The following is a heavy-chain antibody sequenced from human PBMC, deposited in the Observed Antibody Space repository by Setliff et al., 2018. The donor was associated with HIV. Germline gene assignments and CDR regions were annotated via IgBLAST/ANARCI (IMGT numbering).Heavy chain of an antibody. J-gene: IGHJ4*02. CDR3: AIGSSNWPHRPNNYYFDY. CDR1: GATFTTYA. V-gene: IGHV1-3*01. D-gene: IGHD6-13*01. Sequence: ASVQVSCKASGATFTTYALHWVRQAPGQRLEWMGWINAGNGDTKSSQKSQGRVTITRDTSASTAYMELSSLRSEDTGVYYCAIGSSNWPHRPNNYYFDYWGQGTPVTVSS. CDR2: INAGNGDT.